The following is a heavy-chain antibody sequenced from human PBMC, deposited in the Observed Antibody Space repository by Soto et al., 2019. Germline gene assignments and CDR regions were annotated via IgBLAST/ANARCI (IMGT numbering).Heavy chain of an antibody. J-gene: IGHJ3*02. Sequence: EVQLVESGGGLVQPGRSLRLSCAASGFTFDDYAMHWVRQAPGKGLEWVSGISWNSGSIGYADPVKGRITISRANAKNSLSLQMSRLRAENTALYYCGIARLRTSNGDHDAFDIWGQGTMVTVSS. CDR3: GIARLRTSNGDHDAFDI. CDR2: ISWNSGSI. CDR1: GFTFDDYA. V-gene: IGHV3-9*01. D-gene: IGHD5-12*01.